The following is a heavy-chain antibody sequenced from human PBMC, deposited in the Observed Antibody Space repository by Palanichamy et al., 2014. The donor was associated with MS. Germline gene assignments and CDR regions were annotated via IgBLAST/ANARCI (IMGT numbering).Heavy chain of an antibody. CDR2: IYPGDSDT. CDR1: GYSFSIYW. V-gene: IGHV5-51*01. Sequence: EVQLVQSGAEVKKPGESLKISCKSSGYSFSIYWIAWVRQMPGKGPEWMGIIYPGDSDTRYSPSFQGRVTISADKSISTAYLQWTGLKASDTAMYYCARLGLPSGGADSWGQGTLVTVSS. J-gene: IGHJ4*02. D-gene: IGHD3-10*01. CDR3: ARLGLPSGGADS.